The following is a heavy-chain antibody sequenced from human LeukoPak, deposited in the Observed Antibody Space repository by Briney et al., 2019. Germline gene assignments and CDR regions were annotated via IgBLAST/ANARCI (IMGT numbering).Heavy chain of an antibody. J-gene: IGHJ3*02. CDR1: GYTFTGYY. CDR2: MNPNSGNT. D-gene: IGHD1-26*01. Sequence: ASVKVSCKASGYTFTGYYMHWVRQAPGQGLEWMGWMNPNSGNTGYAQKFQGRVTITRNTSISTAYMELSSLRSEDTAVYYCARSIGYSGTYRDIWGQGTMVTVSS. V-gene: IGHV1-8*03. CDR3: ARSIGYSGTYRDI.